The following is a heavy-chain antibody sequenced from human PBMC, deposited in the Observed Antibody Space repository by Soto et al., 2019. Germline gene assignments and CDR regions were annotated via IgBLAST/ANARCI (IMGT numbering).Heavy chain of an antibody. Sequence: SESLSLTCTVSGGSILGYYCSRIVHPPGNGLEWIGYMYNTGSTVYNPSFKSRVTISVDTSKNQFSLKLNSVTAADTAVYYCARDLWGYCGTDCYPLDVWGQGTTVT. CDR3: ARDLWGYCGTDCYPLDV. V-gene: IGHV4-59*01. D-gene: IGHD2-21*02. CDR2: MYNTGST. CDR1: GGSILGYY. J-gene: IGHJ6*02.